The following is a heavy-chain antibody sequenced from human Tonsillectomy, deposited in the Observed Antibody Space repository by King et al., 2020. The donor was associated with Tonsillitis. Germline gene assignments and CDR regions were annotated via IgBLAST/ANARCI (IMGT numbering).Heavy chain of an antibody. CDR3: ARDSPNYYSMDF. D-gene: IGHD5-24*01. V-gene: IGHV3-33*08. J-gene: IGHJ6*03. CDR2: IWYNGNNK. Sequence: VQLVESGGGVVQPGRSLRLSCAASGFTFSSYGMHWARQAPGKGLEWVAVIWYNGNNKYYADSVKGRFTISRDNSKNTLYLQMNSLRAEDTAVYFCARDSPNYYSMDFWGKGTTVTVSS. CDR1: GFTFSSYG.